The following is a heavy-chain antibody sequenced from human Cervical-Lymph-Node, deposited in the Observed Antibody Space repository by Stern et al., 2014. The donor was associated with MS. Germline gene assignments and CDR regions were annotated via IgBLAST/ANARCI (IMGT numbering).Heavy chain of an antibody. J-gene: IGHJ4*02. CDR1: GFTFSGYS. CDR3: ARETAASFDY. D-gene: IGHD6-13*01. V-gene: IGHV3-30*04. CDR2: ISFDGTNI. Sequence: VHLVESGGGVVQPGRSLRLSCAASGFTFSGYSMDWVRQAPGKGREWMALISFDGTNIYYADSVKGRFTVSRDNSINAVYLHMDSLRLEDTAVYYCARETAASFDYWGQGTLVTVSS.